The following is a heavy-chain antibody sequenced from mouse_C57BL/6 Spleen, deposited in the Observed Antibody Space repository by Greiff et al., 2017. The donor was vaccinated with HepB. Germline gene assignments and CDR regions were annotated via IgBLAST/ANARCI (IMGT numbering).Heavy chain of an antibody. Sequence: QVQLKQPGAELVKPGASVKLSCKASGYTFTSYWMHWVKQRPGQGLEWIGMIHPNSGSTNYNEKFKSKATLTVDKSSSTAYMQLSSLTSEDSAVYYCARSYYGIGFDVWGTGTTVTVSS. D-gene: IGHD1-1*01. CDR2: IHPNSGST. CDR1: GYTFTSYW. CDR3: ARSYYGIGFDV. J-gene: IGHJ1*03. V-gene: IGHV1-64*01.